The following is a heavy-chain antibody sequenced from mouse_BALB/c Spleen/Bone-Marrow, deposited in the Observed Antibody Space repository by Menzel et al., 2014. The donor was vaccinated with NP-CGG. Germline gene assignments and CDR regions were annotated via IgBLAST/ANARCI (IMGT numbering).Heavy chain of an antibody. CDR1: GYTFTNYV. Sequence: VQLQQSGPELVEPGASVKMSCKASGYTFTNYVMHWVKQKPGQGLEWIGYINPYNDGTKYNEKFKGKATLTSDKSSSTAYMDLSSLTSEDSAVYYCARVYYGYDGTSSWFAYWGQGTLVTVSA. CDR2: INPYNDGT. D-gene: IGHD2-2*01. CDR3: ARVYYGYDGTSSWFAY. J-gene: IGHJ3*01. V-gene: IGHV1-14*01.